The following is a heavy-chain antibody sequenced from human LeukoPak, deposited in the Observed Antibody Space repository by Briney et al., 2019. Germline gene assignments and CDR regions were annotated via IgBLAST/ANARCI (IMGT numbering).Heavy chain of an antibody. CDR2: ISGSGGST. J-gene: IGHJ4*02. D-gene: IGHD6-19*01. Sequence: GGSLRLSCAASGFTFISYAMSWVRQAPGKGLEWVPAISGSGGSTYYADSVKGRFTISRDNSKTALYLQMNSLRAEDTAVYYCAKDAAGWLDYWGQGTLVTVSS. CDR1: GFTFISYA. V-gene: IGHV3-23*01. CDR3: AKDAAGWLDY.